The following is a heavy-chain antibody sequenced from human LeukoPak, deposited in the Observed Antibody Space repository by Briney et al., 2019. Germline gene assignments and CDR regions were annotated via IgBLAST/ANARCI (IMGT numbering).Heavy chain of an antibody. V-gene: IGHV4-61*08. CDR3: ARAGYCSGGSCYSVSVWFDP. J-gene: IGHJ5*02. D-gene: IGHD2-15*01. Sequence: SETLSLTCTVSSGSISSGDYYWSWIRQPPGKGLEWIGYIYYSGSTNYNPSLKSRVTISVDTSKNQFSLKLSSVTAADTAVYYCARAGYCSGGSCYSVSVWFDPWGQGTLVTVSS. CDR2: IYYSGST. CDR1: SGSISSGDYY.